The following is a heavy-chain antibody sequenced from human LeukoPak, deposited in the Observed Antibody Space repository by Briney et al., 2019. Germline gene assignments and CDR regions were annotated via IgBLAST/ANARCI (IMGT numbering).Heavy chain of an antibody. CDR2: ISWNSGNI. D-gene: IGHD3-22*01. Sequence: GGSLRLSCAASGFTFEDYVMHWVRQAPGRGLEWVSGISWNSGNIVYADSVKGRFTISRDNAKNTLYLQMNSLRAEDTAVYYCAIAPDNTDYSGSRDVWGQGTMLTVSS. J-gene: IGHJ3*01. CDR1: GFTFEDYV. CDR3: AIAPDNTDYSGSRDV. V-gene: IGHV3-9*01.